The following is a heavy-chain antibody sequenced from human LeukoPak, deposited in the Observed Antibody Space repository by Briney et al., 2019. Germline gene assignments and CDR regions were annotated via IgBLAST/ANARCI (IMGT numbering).Heavy chain of an antibody. CDR3: AREAGSERYFDS. J-gene: IGHJ4*02. CDR2: IYTRGNT. V-gene: IGHV4-4*07. CDR1: GGSISSYF. Sequence: PSETLSLTCTVSGGSISSYFWSWIRQPAGKGLEWIGRIYTRGNTNYNPTLQSRVTMSIDTSKNQFSLNVTSVTAADTAVYYCAREAGSERYFDSWGQGTLVTVSS.